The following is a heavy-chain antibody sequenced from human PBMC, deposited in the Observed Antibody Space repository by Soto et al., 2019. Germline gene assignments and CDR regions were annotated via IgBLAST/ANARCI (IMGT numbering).Heavy chain of an antibody. CDR1: GFNFSNAG. J-gene: IGHJ6*02. CDR3: TTRFPEQLVGRLSRYYYYGMDV. CDR2: IKSKTDGGTT. Sequence: PGGSLRLSCAASGFNFSNAGMNWVRQAPGKGLEWVGRIKSKTDGGTTDYAAPVKGRFTISRDDSKNTLYLQMNSLKTEDTAVYYCTTRFPEQLVGRLSRYYYYGMDVWGQGTTVTVSS. D-gene: IGHD6-6*01. V-gene: IGHV3-15*07.